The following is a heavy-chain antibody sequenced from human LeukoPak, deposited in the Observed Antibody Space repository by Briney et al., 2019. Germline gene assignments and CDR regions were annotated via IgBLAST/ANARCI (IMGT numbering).Heavy chain of an antibody. CDR1: GFTFSSYG. CDR2: IWYDGSNK. J-gene: IGHJ3*02. V-gene: IGHV3-33*01. CDR3: ARDLPGGGAFDI. D-gene: IGHD1-14*01. Sequence: GGSLRLSCAASGFTFSSYGMHWVRQAPGKGLEWVAVIWYDGSNKYYADSVKGRFTISRDNSKNTLYLQMSSLRAEDTAVYYCARDLPGGGAFDIWGQGTMVTVSS.